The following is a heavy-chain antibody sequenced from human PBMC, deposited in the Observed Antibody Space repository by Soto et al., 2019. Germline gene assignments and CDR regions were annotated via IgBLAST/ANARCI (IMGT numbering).Heavy chain of an antibody. V-gene: IGHV1-18*04. CDR3: ARDARRLRPSTVDYFDY. J-gene: IGHJ4*02. D-gene: IGHD3-16*01. CDR1: GYTFTSYG. Sequence: GASVKVYCKASGYTFTSYGISWVRQAPGQGLEWMGWISAYNGNTNYAQKLQGRVTMTTDTSTSTAYMELRSLRSDDTAVYYCARDARRLRPSTVDYFDYWGQGTLVTVSS. CDR2: ISAYNGNT.